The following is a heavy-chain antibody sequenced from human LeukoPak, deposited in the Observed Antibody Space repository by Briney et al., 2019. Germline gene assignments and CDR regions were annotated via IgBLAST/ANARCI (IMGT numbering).Heavy chain of an antibody. D-gene: IGHD3-9*01. V-gene: IGHV4-39*01. Sequence: SETLSLTCTVSGGSISNSSYYWGWIRQPPGKGLEWIGAIYYSGSTYFDPSLKSRVTMSVDTSKSHFSLKLSSATAADTAVYYCARQYYDILTGYPYFFDSWGQGTLVTVSS. J-gene: IGHJ4*02. CDR3: ARQYYDILTGYPYFFDS. CDR1: GGSISNSSYY. CDR2: IYYSGST.